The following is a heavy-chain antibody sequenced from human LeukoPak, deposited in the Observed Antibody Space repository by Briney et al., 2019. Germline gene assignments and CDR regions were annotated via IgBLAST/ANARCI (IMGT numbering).Heavy chain of an antibody. Sequence: GASVKVSCKASGYTFTTYYMHWVRQAPGQGLEWMGIINPSGGSTTYAQKFQGRVNMTRDTSTSTVYMELTSLRSEDTAMYYCARAIDSSGYYFVPDYWGQGTLVTVSS. CDR2: INPSGGST. CDR1: GYTFTTYY. CDR3: ARAIDSSGYYFVPDY. D-gene: IGHD3-22*01. V-gene: IGHV1-46*01. J-gene: IGHJ4*02.